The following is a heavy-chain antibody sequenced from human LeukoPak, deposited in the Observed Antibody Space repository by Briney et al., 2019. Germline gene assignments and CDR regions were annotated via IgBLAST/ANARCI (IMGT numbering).Heavy chain of an antibody. CDR2: MYHTGST. V-gene: IGHV4-38-2*02. CDR1: GYSMSSGYY. CDR3: ATNTGTVFDY. Sequence: SETLSLTCTVSGYSMSSGYYWGWIRQPPERGLEWIGSMYHTGSTYYNPSLKSRVTISVDTSKNQFYLKLSSVTAADTAAYYCATNTGTVFDYWGQGILVTVSS. D-gene: IGHD7-27*01. J-gene: IGHJ4*02.